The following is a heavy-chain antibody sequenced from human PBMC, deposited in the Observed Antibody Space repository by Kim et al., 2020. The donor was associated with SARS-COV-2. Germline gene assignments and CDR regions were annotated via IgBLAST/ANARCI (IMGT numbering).Heavy chain of an antibody. D-gene: IGHD6-19*01. CDR3: ARGGGYSSGKAKFDY. Sequence: SETLSLTCTVSGGSINNYYWSWIRQPAGKGLEWIGRIYASGTTNYNPSLKSRVTMSVDTSKNQFSLNLSSVTAADTAVYYCARGGGYSSGKAKFDYWGQGPLVTAPS. V-gene: IGHV4-4*07. CDR1: GGSINNYY. CDR2: IYASGTT. J-gene: IGHJ4*02.